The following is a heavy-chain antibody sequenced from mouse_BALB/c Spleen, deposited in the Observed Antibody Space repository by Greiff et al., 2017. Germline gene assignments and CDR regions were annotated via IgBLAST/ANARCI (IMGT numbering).Heavy chain of an antibody. CDR1: GFSLTSYD. V-gene: IGHV2-9-2*01. CDR2: IWTGGGT. D-gene: IGHD2-4*01. Sequence: VQLKESGPGLVAPSQSLSITCTVSGFSLTSYDISWIRQPPGKGLEWLGVIWTGGGTNYNSAFMSRLSISKDNSKSQVFLKMNSLQTDDTAIYYCVRDKDYDGDYYAMDYWGQGTSVTVSS. CDR3: VRDKDYDGDYYAMDY. J-gene: IGHJ4*01.